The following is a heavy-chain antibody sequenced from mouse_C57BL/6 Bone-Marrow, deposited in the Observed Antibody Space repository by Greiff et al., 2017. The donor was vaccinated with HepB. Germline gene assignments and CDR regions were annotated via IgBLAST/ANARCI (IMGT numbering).Heavy chain of an antibody. CDR3: ARGYYGREGFAY. V-gene: IGHV1-47*01. J-gene: IGHJ3*01. CDR1: GYTFTTYP. CDR2: FHSYNDDT. D-gene: IGHD1-1*01. Sequence: VQLQESGAELVKPGASVKMSCKASGYTFTTYPIEWMKQNHGKSLEWIGNFHSYNDDTKYNEKFKGKATLTVEKSSSKVYLELSRLTSDDSAVYYCARGYYGREGFAYWGQGTLVTVSA.